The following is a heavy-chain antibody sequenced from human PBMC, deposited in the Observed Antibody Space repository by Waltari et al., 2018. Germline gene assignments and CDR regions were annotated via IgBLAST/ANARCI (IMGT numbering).Heavy chain of an antibody. CDR3: ARVVGRVKRGYYYMDV. V-gene: IGHV4-61*01. J-gene: IGHJ6*03. Sequence: QLQLQESGPGLVKPSETLSLTCTVSGGSISSSSYYWSWIRQPPGKGLEWIGYIYYSGSTNYNPSLKSRVTISVDTSKNQFSLKLSSVTAADTAVYYCARVVGRVKRGYYYMDVWGKGTTVTISS. CDR1: GGSISSSSYY. CDR2: IYYSGST. D-gene: IGHD3-16*01.